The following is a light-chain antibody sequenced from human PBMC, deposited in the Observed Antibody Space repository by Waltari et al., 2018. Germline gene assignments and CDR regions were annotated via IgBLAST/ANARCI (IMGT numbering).Light chain of an antibody. Sequence: EMVLTQSPGNLSLSPGERATLSCRASQSVSSSYLAWYQQKPGQAPSLLIYGASSRATGIPDRFSGSGSGTDFTLTISRLEPEDFAVYYCQQYGSSPQTFGQGTKVEIK. CDR1: QSVSSSY. CDR2: GAS. CDR3: QQYGSSPQT. J-gene: IGKJ1*01. V-gene: IGKV3-20*01.